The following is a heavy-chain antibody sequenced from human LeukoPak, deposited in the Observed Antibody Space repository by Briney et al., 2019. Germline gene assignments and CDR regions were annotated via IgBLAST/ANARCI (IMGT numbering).Heavy chain of an antibody. CDR2: IYYSGST. Sequence: PSETLSLTCTVSGGSISSSSYYWGWIRQPPGKGLEWIRSIYYSGSTYYNPSLKSRVTISVDTSKNQFSLKLSSVTAADTAVYYCARGSSSSWFLWGQGTLVTVSS. V-gene: IGHV4-39*07. CDR3: ARGSSSSWFL. CDR1: GGSISSSSYY. D-gene: IGHD6-13*01. J-gene: IGHJ4*02.